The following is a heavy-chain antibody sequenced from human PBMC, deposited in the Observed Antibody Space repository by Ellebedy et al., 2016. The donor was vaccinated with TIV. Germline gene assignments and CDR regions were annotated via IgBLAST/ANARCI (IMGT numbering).Heavy chain of an antibody. J-gene: IGHJ4*02. D-gene: IGHD2-2*01. V-gene: IGHV4-59*08. CDR1: GGSISGYY. Sequence: MPSETLSLTCTVSGGSISGYYWNWVRQPPVKGLEWVGHIHSSGGTNYNPSLKSRLSISIDTSRNQFSLRLSSVTAADTAVYFCARLGFCRSNWCLSDYWGQGTLVTVSS. CDR2: IHSSGGT. CDR3: ARLGFCRSNWCLSDY.